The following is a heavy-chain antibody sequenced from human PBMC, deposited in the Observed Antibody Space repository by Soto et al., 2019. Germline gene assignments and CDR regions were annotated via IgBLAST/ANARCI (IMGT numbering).Heavy chain of an antibody. CDR3: ARAIKRWEVNYYFDF. Sequence: QVVLLQSGAEVKEPGSSVRVSCQVSGSTFNNFAFSWVRQAPGHGPERMGGIVVDSNTAEYSQRFPDRVTITADTSTDTLYMELGSLTFEDTAVYYCARAIKRWEVNYYFDFWGQGTLVTVSS. CDR1: GSTFNNFA. J-gene: IGHJ4*02. CDR2: IVVDSNTA. D-gene: IGHD1-26*01. V-gene: IGHV1-69*06.